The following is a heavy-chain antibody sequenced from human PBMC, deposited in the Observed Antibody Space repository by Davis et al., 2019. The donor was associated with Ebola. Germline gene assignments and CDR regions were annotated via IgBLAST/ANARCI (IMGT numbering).Heavy chain of an antibody. CDR2: INPNSGGT. D-gene: IGHD4-17*01. V-gene: IGHV1-2*02. J-gene: IGHJ4*02. Sequence: ASVNVSCKASVCTFISYAISWVRQAPGQGLEWMGWINPNSGGTNYAQKFQGRVTMTRDTSISTAYMELSRLRSDDTAVYYCARSIITVTSYYFDYWGQGTLVTVSS. CDR1: VCTFISYA. CDR3: ARSIITVTSYYFDY.